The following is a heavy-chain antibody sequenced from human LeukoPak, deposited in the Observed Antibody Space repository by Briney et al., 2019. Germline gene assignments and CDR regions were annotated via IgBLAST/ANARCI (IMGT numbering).Heavy chain of an antibody. V-gene: IGHV3-33*01. CDR3: ARDYSSSWLRFFDY. D-gene: IGHD6-6*01. CDR1: GFTFSSYG. CDR2: MWFDGSNI. J-gene: IGHJ4*02. Sequence: GRSLRLSCAASGFTFSSYGMHWVRQAPGKGLEWVAVMWFDGSNIYYADSVKGRFTISRDNSKNTLYLQMDSLRAEDTAVYYCARDYSSSWLRFFDYWGQGTLVTVFS.